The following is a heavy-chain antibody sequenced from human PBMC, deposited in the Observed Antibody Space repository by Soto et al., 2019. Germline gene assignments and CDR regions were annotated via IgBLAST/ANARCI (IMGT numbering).Heavy chain of an antibody. V-gene: IGHV3-23*01. CDR2: ISGSGGST. CDR3: AKEDIDLLNIVLMVYANYFDY. Sequence: GSLRLSCXASGFTFSSYAMSWVRQAPGKGLEWVSAISGSGGSTYYADSVKGRFTISRDNSKNTLYLQMNSLRAEDTAVYYCAKEDIDLLNIVLMVYANYFDYWGQGTLVTVSS. D-gene: IGHD2-8*01. J-gene: IGHJ4*02. CDR1: GFTFSSYA.